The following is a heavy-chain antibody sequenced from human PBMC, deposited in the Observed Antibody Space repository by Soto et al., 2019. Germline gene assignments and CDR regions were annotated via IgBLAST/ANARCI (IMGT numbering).Heavy chain of an antibody. CDR1: GGTFSSYA. V-gene: IGHV1-69*13. CDR2: IIPIFGTA. CDR3: ARGGQFTYYYDSSGYYLGY. Sequence: SVKVSCKASGGTFSSYAISWARQAPGQGLEWMGGIIPIFGTANYAQKFQGRVTITADESTSTAYMELSSLRSEDTAVYYCARGGQFTYYYDSSGYYLGYWGQGTLVTVSS. J-gene: IGHJ4*02. D-gene: IGHD3-22*01.